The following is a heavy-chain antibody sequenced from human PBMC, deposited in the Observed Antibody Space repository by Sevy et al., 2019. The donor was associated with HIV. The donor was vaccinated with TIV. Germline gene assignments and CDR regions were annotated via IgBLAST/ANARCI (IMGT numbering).Heavy chain of an antibody. Sequence: SETLSLTCTVSGYSISSGYYWGWIRQPPGKGLEWIGSIYHSGSTYYNPSLKSRVTISVDPSKNQFSLKLSSVTAADTAVYYCARVWGFDFWSGYYMGDAFDIWGQGTMVTVSS. CDR2: IYHSGST. CDR3: ARVWGFDFWSGYYMGDAFDI. D-gene: IGHD3-3*01. J-gene: IGHJ3*02. V-gene: IGHV4-38-2*02. CDR1: GYSISSGYY.